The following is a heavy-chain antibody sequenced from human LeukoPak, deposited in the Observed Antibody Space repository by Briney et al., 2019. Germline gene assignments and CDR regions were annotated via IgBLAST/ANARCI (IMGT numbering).Heavy chain of an antibody. CDR2: IIPIFGTA. D-gene: IGHD5-12*01. V-gene: IGHV1-69*06. Sequence: ASVKVSCKASGGTFSSYAISWVRQAPGQGLEWMGGIIPIFGTANYAQKFQGRVTITADKSTSTAYMELSSLRSEDTAVYYCVRSPSGYSGYDPVYYWGQGTLVTVSS. CDR3: VRSPSGYSGYDPVYY. CDR1: GGTFSSYA. J-gene: IGHJ4*02.